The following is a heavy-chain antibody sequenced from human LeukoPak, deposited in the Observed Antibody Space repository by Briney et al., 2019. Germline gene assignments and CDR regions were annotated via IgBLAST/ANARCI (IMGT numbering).Heavy chain of an antibody. V-gene: IGHV3-30*03. CDR3: ARDRVELGWGAFEI. Sequence: PGGSLRLSCAASGLTFSSYGMLWVRQAPGKGLEWVAVISYDGSNKYYADSVKGRFTISRDNSKNTLYLQMNSLRAEDTAVYYCARDRVELGWGAFEIWGQGTMVTVSS. D-gene: IGHD7-27*01. CDR2: ISYDGSNK. CDR1: GLTFSSYG. J-gene: IGHJ3*02.